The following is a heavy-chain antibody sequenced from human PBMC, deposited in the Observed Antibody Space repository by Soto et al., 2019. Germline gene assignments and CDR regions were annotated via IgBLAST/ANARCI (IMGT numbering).Heavy chain of an antibody. D-gene: IGHD6-13*01. Sequence: EVQLVESGGGLVQPGRSLRLSCAASGFTFDDYAMHWVRQPPGKGLEWVSGITWNSGIIGYADSVKGRFTISRDNAKNTLYLQINSLRPEDTSLYYCAKDQGYSTSYYGYVDIWGRGTLVTVSS. CDR2: ITWNSGII. CDR3: AKDQGYSTSYYGYVDI. V-gene: IGHV3-9*01. J-gene: IGHJ2*01. CDR1: GFTFDDYA.